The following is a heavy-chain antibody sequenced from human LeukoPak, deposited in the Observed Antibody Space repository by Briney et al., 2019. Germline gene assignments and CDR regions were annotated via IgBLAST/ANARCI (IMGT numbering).Heavy chain of an antibody. V-gene: IGHV4-38-2*02. CDR3: ARDHLANLASRLFDP. CDR1: GYSISSDYY. Sequence: SETLSLTCTVSGYSISSDYYWGWIRQPPGKGLEWIGSIYHSGRTYYNPSLKSRVTISLDTPKNQFSLKLSSVTAADTAVYYCARDHLANLASRLFDPWGQGTLVTVSS. D-gene: IGHD3-3*01. CDR2: IYHSGRT. J-gene: IGHJ5*02.